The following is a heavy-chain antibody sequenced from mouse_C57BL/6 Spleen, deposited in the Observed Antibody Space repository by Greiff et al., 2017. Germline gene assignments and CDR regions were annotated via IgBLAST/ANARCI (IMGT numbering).Heavy chain of an antibody. CDR2: IDPETGGT. Sequence: QVQLKESGAELVRPGASVTLSCKASGYTFTDYEMHWVKQTPVHGLEWIGAIDPETGGTAYNQKFKGKAILTADKSSSTAYMELRSLTSEDSAVYYCTRKGIYDGYPGYFDYWGQGTTLTVSS. V-gene: IGHV1-15*01. CDR3: TRKGIYDGYPGYFDY. CDR1: GYTFTDYE. D-gene: IGHD2-3*01. J-gene: IGHJ2*01.